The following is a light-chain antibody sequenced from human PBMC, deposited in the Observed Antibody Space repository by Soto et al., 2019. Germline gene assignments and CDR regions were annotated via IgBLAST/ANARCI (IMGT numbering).Light chain of an antibody. CDR1: SSNIGSRT. CDR2: GND. J-gene: IGLJ2*01. CDR3: AVWDGSLNAVV. V-gene: IGLV1-44*01. Sequence: QAVLTQAPSASGTPGQRVTISCSGSSSNIGSRTVNWYQQLPGTAPKLLMYGNDQRPSGVPDRFSGSKSGTSASLAISGLQSEDEADYYCAVWDGSLNAVVFGGGTKVTVL.